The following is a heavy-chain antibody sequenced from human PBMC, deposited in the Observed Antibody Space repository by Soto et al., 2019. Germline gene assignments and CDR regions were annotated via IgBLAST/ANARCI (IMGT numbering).Heavy chain of an antibody. CDR2: IYYSGST. V-gene: IGHV4-59*01. D-gene: IGHD3-10*01. CDR1: GGSISSYY. J-gene: IGHJ5*02. Sequence: QVQLQESGPGLVTPSETLSLTCTVSGGSISSYYWSWIRQPPGKGLEWIAYIYYSGSTNYNPSLKSRVTMSLDTSENQCSLKLSSVTAADTAVYYCARGSLWFGGRLDPWGQGTLVTVSS. CDR3: ARGSLWFGGRLDP.